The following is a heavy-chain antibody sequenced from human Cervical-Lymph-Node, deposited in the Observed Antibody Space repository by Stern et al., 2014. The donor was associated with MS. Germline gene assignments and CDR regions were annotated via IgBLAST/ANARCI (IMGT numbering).Heavy chain of an antibody. J-gene: IGHJ6*02. CDR3: ARSSSPSPYYYYGMDV. CDR1: GFTFSSYG. D-gene: IGHD6-13*01. V-gene: IGHV3-33*01. CDR2: IWYDGSNN. Sequence: VQLVESGGGVVQPGRSLRLSCAASGFTFSSYGMHWVRQAPGKGMEWVAVIWYDGSNNYYADSVNGRLTISIDNSKNTLYLQMNSLRAEDTAVYYCARSSSPSPYYYYGMDVWGQGTTVTVSS.